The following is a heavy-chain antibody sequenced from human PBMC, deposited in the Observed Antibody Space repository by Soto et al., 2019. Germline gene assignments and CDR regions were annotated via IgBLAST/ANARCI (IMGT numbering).Heavy chain of an antibody. CDR2: INHSGGT. D-gene: IGHD3-22*01. Sequence: SETLSLTCAVYGGSFSAYYWSWIRQPPGKGLEWIGEINHSGGTSYNPSLKSRVTISVDTSKSQFSLKLTSVTAADRAVYYCERGSVDTVASSGFYEHWGQGTPVTVSS. CDR3: ERGSVDTVASSGFYEH. CDR1: GGSFSAYY. V-gene: IGHV4-34*01. J-gene: IGHJ4*02.